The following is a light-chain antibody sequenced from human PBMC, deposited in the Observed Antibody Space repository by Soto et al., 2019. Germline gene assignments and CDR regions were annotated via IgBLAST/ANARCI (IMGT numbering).Light chain of an antibody. J-gene: IGLJ2*01. CDR3: ASYTSSNTVV. CDR2: GVS. CDR1: SSDIGIYNY. Sequence: QSALTQPASVSGSPGQSITISCTGTSSDIGIYNYVSWYQHHPGKAPKLMIYGVSHRPSGVSDRFSGSKSGKTASLTISGLQAEDEADYYCASYTSSNTVVFGGGTSSPS. V-gene: IGLV2-14*03.